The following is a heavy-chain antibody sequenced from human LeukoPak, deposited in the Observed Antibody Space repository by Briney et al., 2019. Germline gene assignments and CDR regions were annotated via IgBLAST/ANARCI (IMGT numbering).Heavy chain of an antibody. Sequence: SETLSLTCTVSGGSVIDYYWSWIRQPAGKGLEWVGRIFSSGKINLNSTLKGRVSLSIDTSKNQISLKMTSVTAADAAVYYCERAAGVKGHLYRYYMDVWGKGPTVTVSS. J-gene: IGHJ6*03. CDR1: GGSVIDYY. CDR3: ERAAGVKGHLYRYYMDV. V-gene: IGHV4-4*07. CDR2: IFSSGKI. D-gene: IGHD6-19*01.